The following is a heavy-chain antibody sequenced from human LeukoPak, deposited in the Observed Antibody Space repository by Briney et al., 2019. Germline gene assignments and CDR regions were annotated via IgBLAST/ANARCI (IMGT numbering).Heavy chain of an antibody. CDR2: ISSSGATI. D-gene: IGHD6-13*01. CDR3: ANRGYSSSWPYYYYYMDV. CDR1: GFTFSSYE. J-gene: IGHJ6*03. V-gene: IGHV3-48*03. Sequence: GGSLRLSCAASGFTFSSYEMNWVRQAPGKGLEWLSYISSSGATIYYADSVRGRFTMSRDNAKNSLYLQMNSLRAEDTAVYYCANRGYSSSWPYYYYYMDVWGKGTTVTVSS.